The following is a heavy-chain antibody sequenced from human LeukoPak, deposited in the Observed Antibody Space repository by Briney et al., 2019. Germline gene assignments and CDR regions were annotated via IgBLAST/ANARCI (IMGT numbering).Heavy chain of an antibody. V-gene: IGHV3-21*01. CDR3: ASDEIAARPISYYYYMDV. CDR2: ISSSSSYI. CDR1: GFTFSSYS. J-gene: IGHJ6*03. Sequence: GGSLRLSCAASGFTFSSYSMNWVRQAPGKGLEWVSSISSSSSYIYYADSVKGRFTISRDNAQNSLYLQMNSLRAEGTAVYYCASDEIAARPISYYYYMDVWGKGTTVTVSS. D-gene: IGHD6-6*01.